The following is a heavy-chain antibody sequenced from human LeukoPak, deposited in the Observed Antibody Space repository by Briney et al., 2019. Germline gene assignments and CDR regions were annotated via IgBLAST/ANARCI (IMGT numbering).Heavy chain of an antibody. V-gene: IGHV3-48*03. Sequence: GGSLRLSCEASGFTFSGYDMNWVRQAPGKGLEWVSYISSSGSSIYYADSVKGRFTISRDNAKNSLYLQMNSLRAEDTAVYYCAELGITMIGGVWGKGTTVTISS. J-gene: IGHJ6*04. D-gene: IGHD3-10*02. CDR2: ISSSGSSI. CDR1: GFTFSGYD. CDR3: AELGITMIGGV.